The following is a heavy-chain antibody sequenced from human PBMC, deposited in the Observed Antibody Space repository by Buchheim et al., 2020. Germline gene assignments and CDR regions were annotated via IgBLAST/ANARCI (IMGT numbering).Heavy chain of an antibody. CDR3: TTIQHCSTTNCFGRFFDY. CDR1: GFTFNDAW. CDR2: IKRRIDGGTT. J-gene: IGHJ4*02. D-gene: IGHD2-2*01. Sequence: EVQLVESGGVFVVPGGSLRLSCAASGFTFNDAWMNWVRQAPGKGLEWVGLIKRRIDGGTTDYAAPVKGRFTISRDDSKNTVYLQMNSLETEDTAMYYCTTIQHCSTTNCFGRFFDYWGQGTL. V-gene: IGHV3-15*01.